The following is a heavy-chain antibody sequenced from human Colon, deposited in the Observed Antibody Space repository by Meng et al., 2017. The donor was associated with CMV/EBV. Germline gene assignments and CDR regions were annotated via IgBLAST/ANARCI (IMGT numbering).Heavy chain of an antibody. CDR2: IYDSRTT. V-gene: IGHV4-59*01. CDR3: ARVRQLEGSSSNYYYYGMDV. CDR1: GGSISGNY. D-gene: IGHD1-1*01. J-gene: IGHJ6*02. Sequence: SETLSLTCTVSGGSISGNYWTWIRQSPGTGLEWIGYIYDSRTTNYSPSLKSRVTISVDTSKNQFSLKLSSVTAADTAVYYCARVRQLEGSSSNYYYYGMDVWGQGTTVTVSS.